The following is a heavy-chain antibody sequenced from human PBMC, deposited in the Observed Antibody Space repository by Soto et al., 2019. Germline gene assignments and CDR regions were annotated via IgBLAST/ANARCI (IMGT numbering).Heavy chain of an antibody. J-gene: IGHJ4*02. CDR2: INAGNGNT. V-gene: IGHV1-3*01. CDR3: ARDPTPAGYYGPGTFDY. Sequence: ASVKGSCKASGYTLTSDAMLWVRRAPGQRLEWMGWINAGNGNTKYSQKFQGRVPITRDTSASTAYMELSSLRSEDTAVYYCARDPTPAGYYGPGTFDYWRQGTLVTVSS. D-gene: IGHD3-10*01. CDR1: GYTLTSDA.